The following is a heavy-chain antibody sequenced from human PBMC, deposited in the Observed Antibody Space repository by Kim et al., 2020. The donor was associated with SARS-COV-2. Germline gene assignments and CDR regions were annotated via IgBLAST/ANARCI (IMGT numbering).Heavy chain of an antibody. D-gene: IGHD2-2*01. Sequence: SETLSLTCAVYGGSFSGYYWSWIRQPPGKGLEWIGEINHSGSTNYNPSLKSRVTISVDTSKNQFSLKLSSVTAADTAVYYCARGRASVVPAALGAYYYYYSGMDVWGQGTTVTVSS. CDR2: INHSGST. J-gene: IGHJ6*02. CDR3: ARGRASVVPAALGAYYYYYSGMDV. V-gene: IGHV4-34*01. CDR1: GGSFSGYY.